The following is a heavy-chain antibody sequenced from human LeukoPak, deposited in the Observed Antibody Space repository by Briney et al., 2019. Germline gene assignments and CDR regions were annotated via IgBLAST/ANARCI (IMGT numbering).Heavy chain of an antibody. J-gene: IGHJ4*02. CDR2: ISYDGGNK. Sequence: PGGSLRLSCAASGFTFSSYAMHWVRQAPGKGLEWVAVISYDGGNKYYADSVKGRFTISRDNSKNTLYLQMNSLRAEDTAVYYCATLVEMATIVFDYWGQGTLVTVSS. CDR3: ATLVEMATIVFDY. V-gene: IGHV3-30-3*01. D-gene: IGHD5-24*01. CDR1: GFTFSSYA.